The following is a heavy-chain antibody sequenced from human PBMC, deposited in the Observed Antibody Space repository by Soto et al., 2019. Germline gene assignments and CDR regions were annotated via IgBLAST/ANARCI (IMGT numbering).Heavy chain of an antibody. V-gene: IGHV3-30*18. CDR3: AKQSGSGSYHTVGCGGHFDY. J-gene: IGHJ4*02. CDR1: GFTFDNYG. Sequence: QVKLVESGGGVVQPGRSLRLSCAASGFTFDNYGMHWVRQAPGKGLEWVVVISFDGRNTDYADSVKGRFTISRDNSKKTLYLKMTRVRAEDTAVYYCAKQSGSGSYHTVGCGGHFDYWGQGTLVTVSS. D-gene: IGHD3-10*01. CDR2: ISFDGRNT.